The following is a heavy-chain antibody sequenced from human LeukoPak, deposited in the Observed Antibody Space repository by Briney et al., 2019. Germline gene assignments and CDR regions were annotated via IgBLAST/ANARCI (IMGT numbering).Heavy chain of an antibody. D-gene: IGHD3-22*01. V-gene: IGHV1-46*01. CDR3: ARDPEPYYYDSSGSLGVDY. CDR2: INPSGSST. Sequence: ASVKVSCKASGYSFTSHYMHWVRQAPGQGLEWLGLINPSGSSTLYAQKLQGRVTMTTDTSTSTAYMELRSLRSDDTAVYYCARDPEPYYYDSSGSLGVDYWGQGTLVTVSS. J-gene: IGHJ4*02. CDR1: GYSFTSHY.